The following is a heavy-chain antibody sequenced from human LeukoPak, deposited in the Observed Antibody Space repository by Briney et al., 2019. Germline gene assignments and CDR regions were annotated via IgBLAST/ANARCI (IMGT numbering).Heavy chain of an antibody. CDR2: ISGSGGST. Sequence: GGSLILSCAASGFTFSNAWMSWVRQAPGKGLEWVSSISGSGGSTSYADSVKGRFTISRDNSKNTLYLQMTSLRAEDTAIYYCAKDGSGSQKIYYFDYWGQGTLVTVSS. J-gene: IGHJ4*02. V-gene: IGHV3-23*01. CDR1: GFTFSNAW. CDR3: AKDGSGSQKIYYFDY. D-gene: IGHD1-26*01.